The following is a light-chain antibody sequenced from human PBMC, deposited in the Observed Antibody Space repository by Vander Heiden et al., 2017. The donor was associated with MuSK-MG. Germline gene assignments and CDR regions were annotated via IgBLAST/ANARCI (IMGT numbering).Light chain of an antibody. CDR3: QQSDESPLT. CDR1: QSISRF. CDR2: AVS. J-gene: IGKJ4*01. Sequence: DIHMTQSPSSLSASVGDRVTITCRASQSISRFLNWYQQKPGKAPKVLIYAVSSLESGVPSRFSGSGSGTDFTLTISRLQPEDFATYYCQQSDESPLTVGGGTKVEIK. V-gene: IGKV1-39*01.